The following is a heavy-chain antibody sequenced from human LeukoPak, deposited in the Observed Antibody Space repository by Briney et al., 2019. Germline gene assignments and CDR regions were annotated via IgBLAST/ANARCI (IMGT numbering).Heavy chain of an antibody. D-gene: IGHD3-16*02. CDR3: ARGYVWGSYRLDY. V-gene: IGHV3-30-3*01. CDR2: ISYDGSNK. CDR1: GFTFSSYA. J-gene: IGHJ4*02. Sequence: GGSLRLSCAASGFTFSSYAMPWVRQAPGKGLEWVAVISYDGSNKYYADSVKSRFTISRDNSKNTLYLQMSSLRAEDTAVYYCARGYVWGSYRLDYWGQGTLVTVSS.